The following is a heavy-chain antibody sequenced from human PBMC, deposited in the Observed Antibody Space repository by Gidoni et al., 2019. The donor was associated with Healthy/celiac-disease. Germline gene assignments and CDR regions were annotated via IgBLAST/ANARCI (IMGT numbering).Heavy chain of an antibody. V-gene: IGHV3-23*01. CDR2: ISGSGGST. Sequence: EVQLLESGGGLVQPGGSLRLSCAASGLPFSSYAMSWVRQAPGKGLEWVSAISGSGGSTYYADSVKGRFTISRDNSKNTLYLQMNSLRAEDTAVYYCAKSRDYYGSGSFGPWGQGTLVTVSS. CDR3: AKSRDYYGSGSFGP. D-gene: IGHD3-10*01. J-gene: IGHJ5*02. CDR1: GLPFSSYA.